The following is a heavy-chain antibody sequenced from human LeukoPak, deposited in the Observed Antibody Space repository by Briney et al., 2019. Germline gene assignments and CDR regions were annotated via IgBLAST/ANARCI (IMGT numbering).Heavy chain of an antibody. CDR2: IYPGDSDT. Sequence: GESLKISCKGSGYSFTSYWIGWVRQMPGKGLEWMGIIYPGDSDTRYSPSFQGQVTISADKSISTAYLQWSSLRASDTAMYYCARPLGYCSSTSCYLDYFDYWGQGTLVTVSS. CDR3: ARPLGYCSSTSCYLDYFDY. D-gene: IGHD2-2*01. V-gene: IGHV5-51*01. J-gene: IGHJ4*02. CDR1: GYSFTSYW.